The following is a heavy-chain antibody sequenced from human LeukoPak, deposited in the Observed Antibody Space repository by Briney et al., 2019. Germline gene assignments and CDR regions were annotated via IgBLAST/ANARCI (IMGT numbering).Heavy chain of an antibody. V-gene: IGHV3-9*01. CDR1: GFTFDDYA. CDR3: AKSSSSFRRDFDY. J-gene: IGHJ4*02. CDR2: ISWNSGSI. Sequence: GGSLRLSCAASGFTFDDYAMHWVRQAPGKGLEWVSGISWNSGSIGYADSVKGRFTISRDNAKNSLYLQMNSLRAEDTALYYCAKSSSSFRRDFDYWGQGTLVTVSS. D-gene: IGHD3-16*01.